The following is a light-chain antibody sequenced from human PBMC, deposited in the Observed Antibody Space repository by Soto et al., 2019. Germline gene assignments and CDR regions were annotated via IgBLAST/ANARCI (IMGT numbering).Light chain of an antibody. CDR3: ASWDVTLNGLYV. J-gene: IGLJ1*01. CDR1: SSNIGSGT. CDR2: NDN. V-gene: IGLV1-44*01. Sequence: QSVLTQPPSASGTPGQGVTFSCSGSSSNIGSGTVNWYQQLPGTAPKLLIYNDNQRPSGVPDRFSGSKSGTSASLAISGLQSEDEADYYCASWDVTLNGLYVFGTGTKVTVL.